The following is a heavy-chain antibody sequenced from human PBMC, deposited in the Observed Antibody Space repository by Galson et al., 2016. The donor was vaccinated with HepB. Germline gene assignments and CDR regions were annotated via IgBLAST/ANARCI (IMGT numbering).Heavy chain of an antibody. J-gene: IGHJ5*02. V-gene: IGHV1-18*01. D-gene: IGHD3-10*01. CDR3: ARSGIIRVNLFDP. Sequence: SVKVSCKASGYTFSGHGIAWVRQAPGQGLEWMGDISPYNGNTDYAQNFQGRITMTTDASTSTAHMEVRSLKSDDTAVYYCARSGIIRVNLFDPWGQGTLVIVSS. CDR2: ISPYNGNT. CDR1: GYTFSGHG.